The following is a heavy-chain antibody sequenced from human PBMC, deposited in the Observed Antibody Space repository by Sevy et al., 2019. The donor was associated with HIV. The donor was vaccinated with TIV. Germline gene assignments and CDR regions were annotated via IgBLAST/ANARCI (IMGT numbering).Heavy chain of an antibody. Sequence: VSVKVSCKASGYSFSAYVIHWVRQAPGQSLEWMGWINAGNGNTKYSQKFQGRVTITRDTSASTVDMELSSLRFEDTAVYYCARAWIHLWSPFDSWGQGTLVTVSS. CDR2: INAGNGNT. V-gene: IGHV1-3*01. J-gene: IGHJ4*02. CDR1: GYSFSAYV. CDR3: ARAWIHLWSPFDS. D-gene: IGHD5-18*01.